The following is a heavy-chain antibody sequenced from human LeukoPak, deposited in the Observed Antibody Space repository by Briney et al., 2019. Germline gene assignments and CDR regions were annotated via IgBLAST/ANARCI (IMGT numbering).Heavy chain of an antibody. D-gene: IGHD4-17*01. CDR2: ISSNGDNT. CDR1: GFTFSTYV. CDR3: VRGTVY. Sequence: GGSLRLSCSVSGFTFSTYVMHWVRQAPGKGLEYVSAISSNGDNTYYADSVKGRFTISRDNSKNTLYLQMSSLRPDDTAVYFCVRGTVYWGQGTLVAVSS. V-gene: IGHV3-64D*06. J-gene: IGHJ4*02.